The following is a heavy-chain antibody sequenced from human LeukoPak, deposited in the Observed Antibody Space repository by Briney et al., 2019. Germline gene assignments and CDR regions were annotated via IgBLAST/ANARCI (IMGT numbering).Heavy chain of an antibody. V-gene: IGHV1-18*01. CDR1: DYTVTSKG. Sequence: ASVKRVCNASDYTVTSKGINLSRQAPGQVLDLMGGGSGCNGNTNYAQKLQGRVTMATGTSTRRAYMELRSLRSDDTAVYFCAKDLPYEILTGYLTPYYFDYWGRGTLVTVSS. CDR2: GSGCNGNT. CDR3: AKDLPYEILTGYLTPYYFDY. J-gene: IGHJ4*02. D-gene: IGHD3-9*01.